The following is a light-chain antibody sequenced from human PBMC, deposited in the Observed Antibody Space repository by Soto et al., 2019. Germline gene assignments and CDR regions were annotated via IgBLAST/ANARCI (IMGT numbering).Light chain of an antibody. CDR3: HESYSIPLT. J-gene: IGKJ1*01. CDR1: QSVMKY. Sequence: DIQMTQSPSSLSASVGDRVTIACHASQSVMKYLNWYQHKPGRAPKLLIYAASTLQPGVPSRFSGSGSGTDFTLTISSLQPEDFATYYCHESYSIPLTFGQGTMVEVK. V-gene: IGKV1-39*01. CDR2: AAS.